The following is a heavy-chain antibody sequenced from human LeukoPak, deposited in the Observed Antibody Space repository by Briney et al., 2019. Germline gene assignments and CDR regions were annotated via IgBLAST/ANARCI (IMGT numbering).Heavy chain of an antibody. V-gene: IGHV4-34*01. CDR1: GGSFSGYY. CDR3: ARSPVVPAAIRFSGYYYYMDV. Sequence: SETLSLTCAVYGGSFSGYYWSWIRQPPGKGLEWIGEINHSESTNYNPSLKSRVTISVDTSKNQFSLKLSSVTAADTAVYYCARSPVVPAAIRFSGYYYYMDVWGKGTTVTVSS. J-gene: IGHJ6*03. D-gene: IGHD2-2*01. CDR2: INHSEST.